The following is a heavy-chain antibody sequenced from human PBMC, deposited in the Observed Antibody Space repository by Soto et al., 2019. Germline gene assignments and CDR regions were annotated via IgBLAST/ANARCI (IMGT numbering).Heavy chain of an antibody. D-gene: IGHD1-1*01. J-gene: IGHJ5*02. Sequence: QVRLQQWGTGLLKSSETLSLTCAVYGGSFSGYYWSWLRQPPGKGLEWIGEINHSGSTNYNPSLKSRVTISVDTSKNQFSLKVTSVIAADTAVYYCATVNWSHHYFDPWGQGTLVTVSS. CDR1: GGSFSGYY. CDR3: ATVNWSHHYFDP. V-gene: IGHV4-34*01. CDR2: INHSGST.